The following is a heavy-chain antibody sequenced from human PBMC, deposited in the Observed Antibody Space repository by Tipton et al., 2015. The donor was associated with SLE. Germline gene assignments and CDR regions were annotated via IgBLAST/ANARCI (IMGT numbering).Heavy chain of an antibody. CDR1: GFTFEDYA. CDR3: ARGKYYFDY. J-gene: IGHJ4*02. V-gene: IGHV3-9*01. Sequence: SLRLSCVASGFTFEDYAMHWVRQVPGKGLEWVSGITWNSDSIGYADSVKGRLTISRDNAKNSLYLQMNSLRAEDTAVYYCARGKYYFDYWGQGALVTVSS. CDR2: ITWNSDSI.